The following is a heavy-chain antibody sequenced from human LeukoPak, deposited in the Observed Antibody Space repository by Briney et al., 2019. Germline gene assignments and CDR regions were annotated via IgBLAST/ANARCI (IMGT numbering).Heavy chain of an antibody. CDR2: IYASGSA. CDR3: ARGGTGSTGFDY. Sequence: PSETLSFTCTVSGGSISSYYWTWIRQPAGKGLEWIGRIYASGSANYNPSLQSRVTMSVDTSKNQFSLKLSSVTAADTAVYYCARGGTGSTGFDYWGQGTLVTVSS. V-gene: IGHV4-4*07. D-gene: IGHD1-7*01. CDR1: GGSISSYY. J-gene: IGHJ4*02.